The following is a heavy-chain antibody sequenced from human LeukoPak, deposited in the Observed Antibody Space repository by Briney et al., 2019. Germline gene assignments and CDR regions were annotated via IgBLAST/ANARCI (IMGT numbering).Heavy chain of an antibody. CDR3: ARDWTNGPFGAFDI. V-gene: IGHV4-59*01. Sequence: SETLSLTCTVAGGSISSYYWSWIRQPPGKGLEWIGYIYNNENTNYNPSLKSRVTMSIDTSQKQCSLKLTSVTAADTAVYYCARDWTNGPFGAFDIWGQGTVVTVSS. CDR1: GGSISSYY. D-gene: IGHD3/OR15-3a*01. J-gene: IGHJ3*02. CDR2: IYNNENT.